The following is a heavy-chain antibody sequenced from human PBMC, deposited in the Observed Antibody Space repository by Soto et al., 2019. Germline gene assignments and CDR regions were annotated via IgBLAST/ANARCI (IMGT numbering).Heavy chain of an antibody. CDR2: IYYSGST. D-gene: IGHD3-22*01. V-gene: IGHV4-30-4*01. CDR3: ARVSMIVLFDP. J-gene: IGHJ5*02. Sequence: PAETLSLTCTVSGGSISIGDYYWSWIRQPPGKGLEWIGYIYYSGSTYYNPSLKSRVTISVDTSKNQFSLKLSSVTAADTAVYYCARVSMIVLFDPWGQGPLVTVSS. CDR1: GGSISIGDYY.